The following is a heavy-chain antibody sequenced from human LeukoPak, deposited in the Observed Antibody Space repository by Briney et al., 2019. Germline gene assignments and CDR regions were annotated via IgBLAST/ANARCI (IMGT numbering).Heavy chain of an antibody. CDR2: INAGNGNT. CDR3: ARGSITMVRGAINWFDP. J-gene: IGHJ5*02. Sequence: ASVKVSCKASGYTFTSYAMHWLRQAPGQRLEWMGWINAGNGNTKYSQKFQGRVTITRDTSASTAYMELSSLRSEDTAVYYCARGSITMVRGAINWFDPWGQRTLVTVSS. D-gene: IGHD3-10*01. CDR1: GYTFTSYA. V-gene: IGHV1-3*01.